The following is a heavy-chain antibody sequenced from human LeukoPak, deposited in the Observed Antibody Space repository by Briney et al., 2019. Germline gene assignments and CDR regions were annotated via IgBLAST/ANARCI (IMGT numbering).Heavy chain of an antibody. D-gene: IGHD4-17*01. V-gene: IGHV1-69*04. CDR2: IIPILGIA. CDR1: GGTFSSYA. CDR3: ARGSPHPGDYDYYGMDV. Sequence: SVKVSCKASGGTFSSYAISWMRQAPGQGLEWMGRIIPILGIANYAQKFQGRVTITADKSTSTAYMGLSSLRPEDTAVYYCARGSPHPGDYDYYGMDVWGQGTTVTVSS. J-gene: IGHJ6*02.